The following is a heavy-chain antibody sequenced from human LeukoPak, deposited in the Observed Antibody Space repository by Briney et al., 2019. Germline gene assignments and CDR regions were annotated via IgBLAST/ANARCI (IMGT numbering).Heavy chain of an antibody. CDR3: ARDDYDFWSGYYPYYYYGMDV. D-gene: IGHD3-3*01. CDR1: GFTFSSYA. CDR2: ISGSGGST. V-gene: IGHV3-23*01. Sequence: GGSLRLSCAASGFTFSSYAMSWVRQAPGKGLEWVSAISGSGGSTYYADSVKGRFTISRDNSKNTLYLQMNSLRAEDTAVYYCARDDYDFWSGYYPYYYYGMDVWGQGTTVTVSS. J-gene: IGHJ6*02.